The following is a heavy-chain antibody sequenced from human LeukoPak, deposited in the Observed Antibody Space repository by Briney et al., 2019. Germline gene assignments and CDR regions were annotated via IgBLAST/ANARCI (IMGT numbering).Heavy chain of an antibody. CDR1: GYTFTGYY. CDR2: INPNSGGT. V-gene: IGHV1-2*02. CDR3: ARDFCSTSCYTYWFDP. J-gene: IGHJ5*02. Sequence: ASVKVSCKASGYTFTGYYMHWVRQAPGQGLEWMGWINPNSGGTNYAQKFQGRVTMTRDKSISTAYMELSRLRSDDTAVYYCARDFCSTSCYTYWFDPWGQGTLVTVSS. D-gene: IGHD2-2*02.